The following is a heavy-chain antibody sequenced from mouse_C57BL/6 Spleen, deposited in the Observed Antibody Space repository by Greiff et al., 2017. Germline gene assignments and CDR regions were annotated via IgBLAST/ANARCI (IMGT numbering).Heavy chain of an antibody. D-gene: IGHD4-1*01. Sequence: QVQLQQPGAELVRPGSSVKLSCKASGYTFTSYWMHWVKQRPIQGLEWIGNIDPSDSETHYTQKFKDKATLTVDKSSSTAYMQLSSLTSEDSAVYYCARGGSGPFAYWGQGTLVTVSA. CDR3: ARGGSGPFAY. CDR2: IDPSDSET. CDR1: GYTFTSYW. J-gene: IGHJ3*01. V-gene: IGHV1-52*01.